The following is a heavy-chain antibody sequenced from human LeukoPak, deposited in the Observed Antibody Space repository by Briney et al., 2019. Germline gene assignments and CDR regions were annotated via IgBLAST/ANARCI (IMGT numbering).Heavy chain of an antibody. CDR3: AKPTDDYSNYFDY. CDR1: GFTFSSYG. V-gene: IGHV3-30*02. Sequence: QPGGSLRLSCAAPGFTFSSYGMHWVRQAPGKGLEWVAFIRYDGSNKYYADPVKGRFTISRDNSKNTLYLQMNSLRAEDTAVYYCAKPTDDYSNYFDYWGQGTLVTVSS. CDR2: IRYDGSNK. J-gene: IGHJ4*02. D-gene: IGHD4-11*01.